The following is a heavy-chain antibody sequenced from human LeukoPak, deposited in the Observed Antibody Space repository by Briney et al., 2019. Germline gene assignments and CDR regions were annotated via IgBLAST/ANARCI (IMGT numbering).Heavy chain of an antibody. J-gene: IGHJ6*03. CDR1: GYTLTELS. CDR3: ATGAQSEDPYYYYYMDV. D-gene: IGHD1-14*01. V-gene: IGHV1-24*01. CDR2: FDPEDGET. Sequence: GASVKVSCKVSGYTLTELSMQWVRQAPGKGLEWMGGFDPEDGETIYAQKFQGRVTMTEDTSTDTAYMELSSLRSEDTAVYYCATGAQSEDPYYYYYMDVWGKGTTVTVSS.